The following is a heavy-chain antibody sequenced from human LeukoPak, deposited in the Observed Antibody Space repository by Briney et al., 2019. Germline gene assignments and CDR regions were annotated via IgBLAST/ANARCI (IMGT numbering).Heavy chain of an antibody. Sequence: ASVKVSCKASGYTFTSYTINWVRQAPGQGLEWMGFINTNTGNPTYAQGFIGQFVFSLDTSVSTAYLQISSLKAEDTAVYHCARIGAGTPAYSAFDIWGQGTRVTVSS. J-gene: IGHJ3*02. V-gene: IGHV7-4-1*02. CDR3: ARIGAGTPAYSAFDI. CDR1: GYTFTSYT. D-gene: IGHD1-7*01. CDR2: INTNTGNP.